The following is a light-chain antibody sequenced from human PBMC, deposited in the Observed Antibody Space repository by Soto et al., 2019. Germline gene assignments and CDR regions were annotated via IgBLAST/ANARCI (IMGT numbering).Light chain of an antibody. V-gene: IGLV1-44*01. CDR3: AEWDDSLRAVG. J-gene: IGLJ2*01. CDR2: RNH. CDR1: RSNIGTYT. Sequence: QSVLTQSPSASGTPGQRVTISCSGSRSNIGTYTVNWYQQLPGTAPTLLIYRNHQRPSGVPDRFSGSKSGTSASLAISGPQSEDEADYYCAEWDDSLRAVGFGGGTKVTVL.